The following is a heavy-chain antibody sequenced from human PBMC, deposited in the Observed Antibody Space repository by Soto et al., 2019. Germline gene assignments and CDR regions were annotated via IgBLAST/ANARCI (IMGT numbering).Heavy chain of an antibody. CDR3: ASPPAINYYDSSGYPLGY. D-gene: IGHD3-22*01. V-gene: IGHV3-30*03. CDR2: TSYDGSNK. CDR1: GFTFSSYG. Sequence: QVQLVESGGGVVQPGRSLRLSCAASGFTFSSYGMHWVRQAPGKGLEWVAVTSYDGSNKYYADSVKGRFTISRDNSKNTLYLQINSLRAEDTAVYYCASPPAINYYDSSGYPLGYWGQGTLVTVSS. J-gene: IGHJ4*02.